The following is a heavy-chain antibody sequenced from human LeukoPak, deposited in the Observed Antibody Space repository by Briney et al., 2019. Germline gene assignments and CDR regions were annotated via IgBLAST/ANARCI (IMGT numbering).Heavy chain of an antibody. CDR3: ARDLGFSSTWYRKLPDF. V-gene: IGHV1-24*01. D-gene: IGHD6-13*01. Sequence: ASVKVSCKVSGYTLTELSMHWVRQAPGKGLEWMGGFDPEDGETIYAQKFQGRVTMTEDTSTDTAYMELSSLRSEDTAVYYCARDLGFSSTWYRKLPDFWGQGTLVTVSS. J-gene: IGHJ4*02. CDR2: FDPEDGET. CDR1: GYTLTELS.